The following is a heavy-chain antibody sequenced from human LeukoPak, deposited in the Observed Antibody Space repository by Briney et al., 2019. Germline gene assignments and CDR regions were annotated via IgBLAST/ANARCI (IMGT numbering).Heavy chain of an antibody. CDR1: GFTFSSYW. J-gene: IGHJ4*02. CDR2: IKQDGSEK. CDR3: AREVEYYDFWSGYYIKYYFDY. Sequence: GGSLRLSCAASGFTFSSYWMSWVRQAPGKGLEWVANIKQDGSEKYYVDSVKGRFTISRDNAKNSLYLQMNSLRAEDTAVYYCAREVEYYDFWSGYYIKYYFDYWGQGTLVTVSS. V-gene: IGHV3-7*01. D-gene: IGHD3-3*01.